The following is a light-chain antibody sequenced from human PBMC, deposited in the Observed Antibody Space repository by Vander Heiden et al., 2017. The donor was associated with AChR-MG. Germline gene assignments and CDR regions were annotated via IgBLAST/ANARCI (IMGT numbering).Light chain of an antibody. V-gene: IGKV3-20*01. J-gene: IGKJ4*01. Sequence: EIVLTQSPGTLSLSPEERATLSCRASQSVSSSYLAWYQQKPGQAPRLLIYGASSRATGIPDRFSGSGSGTDFTLTISRLEPEDFAVYYCQQYGSSPAAFGGGTKVEIK. CDR3: QQYGSSPAA. CDR2: GAS. CDR1: QSVSSSY.